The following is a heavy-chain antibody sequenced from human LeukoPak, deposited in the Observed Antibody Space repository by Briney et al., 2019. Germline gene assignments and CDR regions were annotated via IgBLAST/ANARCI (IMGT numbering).Heavy chain of an antibody. V-gene: IGHV3-53*01. CDR2: IYSGGST. Sequence: HPGGSLRLSCAASGFTFSSYWMSWVRQAPGKGLEWASVIYSGGSTYYADSVKGRFTISRDNSKNTLYLQMNSLRAEDTAVYYCARALPSSLFAFDIWGQGTMVTVSS. D-gene: IGHD6-13*01. CDR3: ARALPSSLFAFDI. CDR1: GFTFSSYW. J-gene: IGHJ3*02.